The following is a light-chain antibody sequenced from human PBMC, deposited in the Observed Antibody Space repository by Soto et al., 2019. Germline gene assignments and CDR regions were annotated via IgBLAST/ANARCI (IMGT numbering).Light chain of an antibody. CDR2: GAS. V-gene: IGKV3-20*01. Sequence: EIVLTQSPGTLSLSPGERATLSCRASQSVSSSSYLAWYQQKPGQAPRLLIYGASSRATGIPDRFSGSGSGTDFTLTISRLVPEDFSMYYCHQHACSPSYTFGQGTKLEIK. CDR1: QSVSSSSY. J-gene: IGKJ2*01. CDR3: HQHACSPSYT.